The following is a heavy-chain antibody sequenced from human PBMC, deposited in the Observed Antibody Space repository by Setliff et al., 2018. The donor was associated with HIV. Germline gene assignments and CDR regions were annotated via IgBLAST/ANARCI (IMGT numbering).Heavy chain of an antibody. CDR2: IWHSGTT. CDR1: GYSIASDYY. CDR3: ARDGATSNWDKKVLDA. J-gene: IGHJ5*02. D-gene: IGHD2-2*01. V-gene: IGHV4-38-2*02. Sequence: PSETLSLTCDVLGYSIASDYYWSWIRQSPEKGLEWIASIWHSGTTYYNPSLGNRVTISVDTSKNQSSLKVTSVTAADTGVYYCARDGATSNWDKKVLDAWGQGT.